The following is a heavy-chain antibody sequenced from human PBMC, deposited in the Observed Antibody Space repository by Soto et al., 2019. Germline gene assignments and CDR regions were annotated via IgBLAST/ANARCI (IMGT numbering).Heavy chain of an antibody. CDR1: GFTFSSYA. Sequence: GGSLRLSCAASGFTFSSYAMHWVRQAPGKGLEWVAVISYDGSNKYYADSVKGRFTISRDNSKNTLYLQMNSLRAEDTAVYYCARDSPDYGDYVDYWGQGTLVTFSS. V-gene: IGHV3-30-3*01. J-gene: IGHJ4*02. CDR3: ARDSPDYGDYVDY. CDR2: ISYDGSNK. D-gene: IGHD4-17*01.